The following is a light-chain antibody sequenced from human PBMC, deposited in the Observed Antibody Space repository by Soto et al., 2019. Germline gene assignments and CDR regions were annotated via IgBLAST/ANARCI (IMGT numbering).Light chain of an antibody. V-gene: IGKV1-5*01. CDR1: QYIGRY. CDR2: AAS. CDR3: QHYNSYSEA. Sequence: DIQMTQSPSSLSASVGDRVTITCRAGQYIGRYLNWYQQKPGKAPKLLIYAASSLQSGVPSRFSGSGSETEFTLTISSLQPDDFATYYCQHYNSYSEAFGQGTKVDIK. J-gene: IGKJ1*01.